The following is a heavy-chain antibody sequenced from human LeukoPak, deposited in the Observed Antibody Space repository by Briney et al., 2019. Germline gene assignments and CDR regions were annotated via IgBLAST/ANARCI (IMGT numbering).Heavy chain of an antibody. J-gene: IGHJ6*03. CDR3: ARDANYGSGSYNYYVDV. V-gene: IGHV3-33*01. D-gene: IGHD3-10*01. CDR2: IWYDGSNK. CDR1: GFTFSSYG. Sequence: GGSLRLSCAASGFTFSSYGMHWVRQAPGKGLEWVAVIWYDGSNKYYADSVKGRFTISRDNSKNTLYLQMNSLRAEDTAVYYCARDANYGSGSYNYYVDVWGKGTTVTVSS.